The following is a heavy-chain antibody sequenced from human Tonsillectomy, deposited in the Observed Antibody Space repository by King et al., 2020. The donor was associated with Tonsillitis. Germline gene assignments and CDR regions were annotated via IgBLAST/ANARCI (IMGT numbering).Heavy chain of an antibody. CDR2: INTYNGNT. J-gene: IGHJ4*02. V-gene: IGHV1-18*01. CDR1: GYSFTSYG. CDR3: ARGGGYDILTGYYLFRDY. D-gene: IGHD3-9*01. Sequence: QLVQSGAEVKKPGASVKVSCKASGYSFTSYGISWVRQAPGQGLEWMGWINTYNGNTNYAQKLQGRVTMTTDTSTSTAYMELRSLRSDDTAVYYCARGGGYDILTGYYLFRDYWGQGTLVTVSS.